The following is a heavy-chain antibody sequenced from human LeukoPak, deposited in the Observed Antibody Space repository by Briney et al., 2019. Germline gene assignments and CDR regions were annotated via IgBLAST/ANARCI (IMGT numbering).Heavy chain of an antibody. J-gene: IGHJ3*02. V-gene: IGHV3-13*04. CDR3: ARGRGWGTFDI. D-gene: IGHD3-10*01. CDR2: IGTAGDT. CDR1: GFTFSSYD. Sequence: AGSLRLSCAASGFTFSSYDMHWVRQGPGKGLEWVSAIGTAGDTYYPASVKGRFTISIENAKNSLYLQMNSLRAGDTAVYYCARGRGWGTFDIWGQGTMVTVSS.